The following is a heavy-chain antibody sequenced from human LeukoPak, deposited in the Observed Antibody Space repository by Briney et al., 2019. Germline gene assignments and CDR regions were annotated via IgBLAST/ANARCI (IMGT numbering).Heavy chain of an antibody. V-gene: IGHV3-30*18. D-gene: IGHD6-13*01. J-gene: IGHJ4*02. CDR1: GFTFSSHG. CDR3: AKDLGSTWFSSFDY. CDR2: VSYDGSNK. Sequence: GGSLRLSCVVSGFTFSSHGMHWVRQTPGKGLEWVALVSYDGSNKFYADSVKGRFTISRDNSKNTLYLQMNSLRPEDTAVYYCAKDLGSTWFSSFDYWGQGTLVTVSS.